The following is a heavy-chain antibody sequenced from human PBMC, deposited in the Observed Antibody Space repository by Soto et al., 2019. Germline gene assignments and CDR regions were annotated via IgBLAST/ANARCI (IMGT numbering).Heavy chain of an antibody. V-gene: IGHV3-30*18. CDR2: VSNDGSNK. CDR3: AKDQSTNSRSYHASDV. D-gene: IGHD1-26*01. Sequence: QVQLVESGGGVVQPGESLRLSCAASEFTFSSYAMHWVRQAPGKGLEWVAVVSNDGSNKYYADSVKGRFTISRDNSKNTLNLQMNSLRAEDTAVYYCAKDQSTNSRSYHASDVWGQGTTVTVSS. CDR1: EFTFSSYA. J-gene: IGHJ6*02.